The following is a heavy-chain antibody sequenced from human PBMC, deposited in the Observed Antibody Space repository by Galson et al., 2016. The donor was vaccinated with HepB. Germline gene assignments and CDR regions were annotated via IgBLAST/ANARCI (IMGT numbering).Heavy chain of an antibody. Sequence: SLRLSCAASGFTFNNYAMSWVRQAPGKGLDWVSGISGGGNNAYYADSVKGRFTISRDNSNNPLYLQMNSLRAEDTAVYYCARGGPFSTSWYLDFWGQGTLLTVSS. D-gene: IGHD6-13*01. CDR2: ISGGGNNA. CDR1: GFTFNNYA. V-gene: IGHV3-23*01. J-gene: IGHJ4*02. CDR3: ARGGPFSTSWYLDF.